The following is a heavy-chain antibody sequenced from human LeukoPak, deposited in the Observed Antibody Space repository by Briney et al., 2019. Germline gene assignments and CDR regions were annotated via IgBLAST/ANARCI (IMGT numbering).Heavy chain of an antibody. CDR2: ISSSGSHI. V-gene: IGHV3-21*06. CDR3: AGLPDLALTPSAPVGFDP. D-gene: IGHD2-8*01. CDR1: GVTLSNYA. Sequence: GGSLRLSCVASGVTLSNYAMSWARQAPGKGLEWVSCISSSGSHIYYSDSVKGRFTISRDNAKNSLYLQMNSLRAEDTAVYYCAGLPDLALTPSAPVGFDPWGQGTLVTVSS. J-gene: IGHJ5*02.